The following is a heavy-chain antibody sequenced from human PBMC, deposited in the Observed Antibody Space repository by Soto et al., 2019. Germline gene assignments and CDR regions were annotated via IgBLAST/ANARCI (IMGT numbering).Heavy chain of an antibody. Sequence: EASVKVSCKASGFTFSNYGLNWVRQAPGQGLECMGWVSANNGHTNYAQNLQGRVSMTTDTSTSTAYMELRGLTFDDTAVYYCARDIESVTAKHFFYYYAMDVWGQGTTVTVSS. CDR1: GFTFSNYG. D-gene: IGHD2-8*01. J-gene: IGHJ6*02. CDR3: ARDIESVTAKHFFYYYAMDV. V-gene: IGHV1-18*01. CDR2: VSANNGHT.